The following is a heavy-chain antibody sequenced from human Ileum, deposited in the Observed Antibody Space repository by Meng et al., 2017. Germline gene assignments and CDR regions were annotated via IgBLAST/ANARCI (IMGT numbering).Heavy chain of an antibody. CDR2: ISSGGGTT. V-gene: IGHV3-23*01. Sequence: GESLKISCAASEFTFSTYAMSWVRQAPGKGLEWVSIISSGGGTTYYADSVKGRFTISRDNSRDTLYLQMNSLRAEDTAVYYCAKSACSTASCRRLDFWGQGTRVTGAS. CDR1: EFTFSTYA. CDR3: AKSACSTASCRRLDF. J-gene: IGHJ4*02. D-gene: IGHD2-2*01.